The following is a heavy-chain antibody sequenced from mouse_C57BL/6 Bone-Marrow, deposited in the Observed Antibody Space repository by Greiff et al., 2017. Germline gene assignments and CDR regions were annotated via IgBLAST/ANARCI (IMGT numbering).Heavy chain of an antibody. J-gene: IGHJ4*01. Sequence: QVQLQQSGPGLVAPSQSLSITCTVSGFSLTSYGVHWVRQPPGKGLEWLVVIWSDGSTTYNSALKSRLSISKDNSKSQVFLKMNSLQTDDTAMYYCARHGGLLPYYYAMDYWGQGTSVTVSS. V-gene: IGHV2-6-1*01. CDR2: IWSDGST. D-gene: IGHD2-3*01. CDR3: ARHGGLLPYYYAMDY. CDR1: GFSLTSYG.